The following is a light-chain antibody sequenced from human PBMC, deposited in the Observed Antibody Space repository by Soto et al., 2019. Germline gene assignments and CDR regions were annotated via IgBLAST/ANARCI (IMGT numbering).Light chain of an antibody. CDR3: QQYGSSPLFT. CDR1: QSVSSSY. V-gene: IGKV3-20*01. Sequence: IVLTQSPGILSLSPGERATLSCRASQSVSSSYLAWYQQKPGQAPRLLIYGASSRATGIPDRFSGSGSGTDFTLTISRLEPADFAVYYCQQYGSSPLFTFGPGTKVDIK. CDR2: GAS. J-gene: IGKJ3*01.